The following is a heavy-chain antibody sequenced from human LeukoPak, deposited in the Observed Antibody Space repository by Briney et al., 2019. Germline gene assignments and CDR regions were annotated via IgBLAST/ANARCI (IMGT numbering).Heavy chain of an antibody. V-gene: IGHV5-51*01. Sequence: GESPKISCKGSGYSFTSYWIGWVRQMPGKGLEWMGIIYPGDSDTRYSPSFQGQVTISADKSISTAYLQWSSLEASDTAMYYCARRYCSSTSCGYFDYWGQGTLVTVSS. CDR2: IYPGDSDT. J-gene: IGHJ4*02. CDR3: ARRYCSSTSCGYFDY. CDR1: GYSFTSYW. D-gene: IGHD2-2*01.